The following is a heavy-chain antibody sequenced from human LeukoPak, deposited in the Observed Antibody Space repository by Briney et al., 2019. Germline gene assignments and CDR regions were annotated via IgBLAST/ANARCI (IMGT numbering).Heavy chain of an antibody. Sequence: PGGSLRLSCAASGFTFSSYAMSWVRQAPGKGLEWVSAISGSGGSTYYADSVKGRFTISRDNSKNTLYLQMNCLIAEDTAVYYCAKDSLYSSSWYGHWGQGTLVTVSS. D-gene: IGHD6-13*01. J-gene: IGHJ5*02. CDR3: AKDSLYSSSWYGH. V-gene: IGHV3-23*01. CDR1: GFTFSSYA. CDR2: ISGSGGST.